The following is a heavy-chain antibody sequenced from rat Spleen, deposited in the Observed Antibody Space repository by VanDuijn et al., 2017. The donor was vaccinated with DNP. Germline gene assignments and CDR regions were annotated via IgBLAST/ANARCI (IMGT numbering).Heavy chain of an antibody. CDR3: ARHWVDY. CDR1: GFSFSDYY. D-gene: IGHD5-1*01. J-gene: IGHJ2*01. CDR2: IRYDGGTT. V-gene: IGHV5-22*01. Sequence: EVQLVESGGGLVQPGRSLKLSCAASGFSFSDYYMAWVRQAPTKGLEWVAYIRYDGGTTYYADTVKGRFIISRENAKNTLYLQMTSLRSEDTALYYCARHWVDYWGQGVMVTVSP.